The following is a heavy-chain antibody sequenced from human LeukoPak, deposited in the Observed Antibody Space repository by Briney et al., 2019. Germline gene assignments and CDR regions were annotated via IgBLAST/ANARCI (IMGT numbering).Heavy chain of an antibody. CDR3: ARVPGYCSSTSCPGGA. D-gene: IGHD2-2*01. CDR1: GFTFSSYW. Sequence: PGGSLRLSCAASGFTFSSYWMHWVRQAPGKGLVWVSRINTDGSSTSYADSMKGRFTISRDNAKNTLYLQMNSLRAEDTAVYYCARVPGYCSSTSCPGGAWGQGTLVTVSS. CDR2: INTDGSST. V-gene: IGHV3-74*01. J-gene: IGHJ5*02.